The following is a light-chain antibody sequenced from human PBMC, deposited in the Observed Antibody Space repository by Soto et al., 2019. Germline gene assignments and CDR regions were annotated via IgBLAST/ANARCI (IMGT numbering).Light chain of an antibody. CDR2: EIS. V-gene: IGLV2-14*01. CDR1: SSDVGGYNY. CDR3: SSYTSSSTYV. J-gene: IGLJ1*01. Sequence: QSALTQPASVSGSPGQSITISCTGTSSDVGGYNYVSWYQQHPGKAPKLMIYEISNRASGISNRFSGSKSGNTASLTISRLQAEDETDYYCSSYTSSSTYVFGTGTKLTVL.